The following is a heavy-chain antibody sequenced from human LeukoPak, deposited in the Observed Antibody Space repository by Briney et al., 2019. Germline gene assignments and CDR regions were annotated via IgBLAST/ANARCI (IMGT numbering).Heavy chain of an antibody. CDR1: GASTTSDS. D-gene: IGHD4-17*01. Sequence: PSETLSLTCTISGASTTSDSWSWIRQPPGKRLEWLGYVSYITGTSYNPSLRSRVTILGDTSKSQFSLKLSSVTAAATAVYYCARSDLYGDYPPGKYWGQGTLVTVSS. J-gene: IGHJ4*02. CDR3: ARSDLYGDYPPGKY. V-gene: IGHV4-59*01. CDR2: VSYITGT.